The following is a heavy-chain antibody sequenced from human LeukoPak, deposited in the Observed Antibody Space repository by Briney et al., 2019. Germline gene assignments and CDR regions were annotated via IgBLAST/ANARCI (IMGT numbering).Heavy chain of an antibody. Sequence: SETLSLTCTVSGDSISSYYWGWIRQPAGKGLEWIGRIHIGDSPHYNPSLKSRVTMSVDTSKKQFSLKLTSVTAADTAVYFCARDFYSSGSYCDRVGFDHWGQGTLVTVSS. CDR1: GDSISSYY. J-gene: IGHJ4*02. V-gene: IGHV4-4*07. CDR3: ARDFYSSGSYCDRVGFDH. D-gene: IGHD3-10*01. CDR2: IHIGDSP.